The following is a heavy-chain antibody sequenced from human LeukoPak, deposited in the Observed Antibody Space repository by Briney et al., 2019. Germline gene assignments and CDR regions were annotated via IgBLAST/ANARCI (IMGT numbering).Heavy chain of an antibody. CDR1: GASISNYY. J-gene: IGHJ4*02. CDR3: ARLGSYHDF. V-gene: IGHV4-4*09. Sequence: SETLSLTCTVSGASISNYYWSWIRQTPEKGLEWMGNIHSSGGSSYYPSLKSRLTMSIDTSRNQLSLKLTSVTAADTAAYFFARLGSYHDFWGQGGLVTVSS. CDR2: IHSSGGS. D-gene: IGHD1-26*01.